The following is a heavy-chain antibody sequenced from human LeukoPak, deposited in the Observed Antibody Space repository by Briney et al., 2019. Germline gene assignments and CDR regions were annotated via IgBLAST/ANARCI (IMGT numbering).Heavy chain of an antibody. V-gene: IGHV1-2*06. J-gene: IGHJ4*02. CDR2: INPNSGGT. Sequence: ASVKVSCKASGYAFAGYFIHWARQAPGQGLGWMGRINPNSGGTDYGQKFQGRVTMTRDTSITAAYMELSRLRSDDTAVYYCARASGYSYADYWGQGTLVTVSS. CDR1: GYAFAGYF. D-gene: IGHD5-18*01. CDR3: ARASGYSYADY.